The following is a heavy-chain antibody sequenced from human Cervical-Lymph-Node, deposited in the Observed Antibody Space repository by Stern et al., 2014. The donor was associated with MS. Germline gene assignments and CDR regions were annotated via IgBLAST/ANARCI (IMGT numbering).Heavy chain of an antibody. D-gene: IGHD6-13*01. J-gene: IGHJ5*02. CDR2: IFPVFGTP. CDR1: GGTFSKFP. V-gene: IGHV1-69*01. CDR3: ALSSETSDRWYSLGYDL. Sequence: QLVQSGAEVTKPGSLVKVSCKASGGTFSKFPSSWVRQAPGQGLEWMGGIFPVFGTPTYAQEFRGRVTITADVSTSTVYMELSSLRSDDTAVYYCALSSETSDRWYSLGYDLWGQGTLVTVSS.